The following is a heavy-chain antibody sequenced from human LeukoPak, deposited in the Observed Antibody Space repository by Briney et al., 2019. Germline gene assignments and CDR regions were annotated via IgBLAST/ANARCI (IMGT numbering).Heavy chain of an antibody. CDR1: GFTFSSYA. CDR3: PKVETWAVYCNSTSRYVNYFDY. D-gene: IGHD2-2*01. V-gene: IGHV3-23*01. CDR2: ISGSGGRT. J-gene: IGHJ4*02. Sequence: GGSLRLSCAASGFTFSSYAMSWVRQAPGKGLEWVPGISGSGGRTHYADSVKGRFTISRDNSKNTLYLQMNSLRAEDTVVYYCPKVETWAVYCNSTSRYVNYFDYWGQGTLVTVSS.